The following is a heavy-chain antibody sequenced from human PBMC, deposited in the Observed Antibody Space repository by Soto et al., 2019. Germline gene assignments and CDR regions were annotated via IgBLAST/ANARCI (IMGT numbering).Heavy chain of an antibody. CDR2: LGGRGGDS. D-gene: IGHD6-19*01. Sequence: EVQMLESGGGLVQPGGSLRLSCAASGFTFSNFGMSWVRQAPGKGLEWVSALGGRGGDSYADSVRGRFTISRDNSKSTLYLQMSSLSAEDTAVYYCARGDRTSGWVYWGQGTLVAVSS. CDR1: GFTFSNFG. CDR3: ARGDRTSGWVY. J-gene: IGHJ4*02. V-gene: IGHV3-23*01.